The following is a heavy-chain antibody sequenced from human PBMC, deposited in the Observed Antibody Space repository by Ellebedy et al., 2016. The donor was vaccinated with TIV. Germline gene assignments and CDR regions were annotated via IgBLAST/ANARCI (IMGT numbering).Heavy chain of an antibody. J-gene: IGHJ4*02. V-gene: IGHV3-7*03. CDR1: GFTFSSNW. D-gene: IGHD3-10*01. CDR2: IKQDGSVE. Sequence: PGGSLRLSCAASGFTFSSNWMSWVRQTPGEGMEWVDYIKQDGSVEYYVDSVKVRFTISRDNAKNSLYLQMNCLRAEDTAVYYCARGRSFNWGQGTLVTVSS. CDR3: ARGRSFN.